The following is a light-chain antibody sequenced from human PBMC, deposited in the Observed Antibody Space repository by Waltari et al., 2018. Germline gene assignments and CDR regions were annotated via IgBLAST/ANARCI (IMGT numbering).Light chain of an antibody. CDR1: QGIINY. J-gene: IGKJ1*01. Sequence: DIQMTQSPSSLSASVGDRVSITCRASQGIINYLAWYQQKPGKVPQLLIYGTSTLQSGVPSRFSGSGSGTDFTLTISSLQPEDVATYYCQKSDTAPWTFGQGTTVEIK. CDR2: GTS. CDR3: QKSDTAPWT. V-gene: IGKV1-27*01.